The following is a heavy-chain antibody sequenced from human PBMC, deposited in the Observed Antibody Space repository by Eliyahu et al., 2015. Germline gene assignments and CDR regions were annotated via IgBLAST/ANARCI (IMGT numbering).Heavy chain of an antibody. V-gene: IGHV4-34*01. CDR3: ARDPKWELLGVHAFDI. D-gene: IGHD1-26*01. Sequence: QVQLQQWGAGLLKPSETLSLTCAVXGGSFXGYYWSWXRQPPGKGLEWIGEINHSGSTNYNPSLKSRVTISVDTSKNQFSLKLSSVTAADTAVYYCARDPKWELLGVHAFDIWGQGTMVTVSS. CDR1: GGSFXGYY. CDR2: INHSGST. J-gene: IGHJ3*02.